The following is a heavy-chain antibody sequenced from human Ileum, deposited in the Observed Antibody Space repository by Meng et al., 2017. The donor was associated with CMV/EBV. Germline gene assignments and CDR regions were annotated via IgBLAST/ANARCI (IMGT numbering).Heavy chain of an antibody. CDR3: ARAGNNYGFNAMDV. Sequence: GESLKISCVTSGLGLTFGDHAVSWVRQAPGKGLEWVSFIRNRAQGATTEYAASVKGRFTISRDESKNSLHLQMNSLKTEDTAVYYCARAGNNYGFNAMDVWGQGTTVTVSS. J-gene: IGHJ6*02. CDR1: GLGLTFGDHA. D-gene: IGHD4-11*01. CDR2: IRNRAQGATT. V-gene: IGHV3-49*04.